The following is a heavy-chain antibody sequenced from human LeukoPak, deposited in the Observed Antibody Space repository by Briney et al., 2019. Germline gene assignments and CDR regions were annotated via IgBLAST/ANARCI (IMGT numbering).Heavy chain of an antibody. J-gene: IGHJ4*02. V-gene: IGHV4-59*08. CDR2: IYYSGST. CDR3: ARRKAATGIFDS. Sequence: SETLSLTCTVSGGSISTDYWNWIRQPPGKELEWVGYIYYSGSTNYNPSLKSLVTISVDTSTNQYSLRLSSVTAADTAIYYCARRKAATGIFDSWGQGILVTVSS. CDR1: GGSISTDY. D-gene: IGHD6-13*01.